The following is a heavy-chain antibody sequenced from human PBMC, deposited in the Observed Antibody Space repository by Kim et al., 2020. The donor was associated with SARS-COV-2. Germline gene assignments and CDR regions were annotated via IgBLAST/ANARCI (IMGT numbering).Heavy chain of an antibody. J-gene: IGHJ6*01. V-gene: IGHV5-51*01. CDR3: ARHPRSRITMDL. Sequence: GESLKISCKGSGYTFTNYWIAWVRQMPGKGLEWMGIILPGDSNVKYSPSFEGQVTISADKSVATSFLQGKSLKASDTGVYFCARHPRSRITMDL. CDR1: GYTFTNYW. CDR2: ILPGDSNV. D-gene: IGHD3-10*01.